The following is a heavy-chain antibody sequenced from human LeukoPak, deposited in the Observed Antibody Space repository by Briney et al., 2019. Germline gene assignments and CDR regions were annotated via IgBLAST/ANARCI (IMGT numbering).Heavy chain of an antibody. Sequence: SETLSLTCSVSRDSISNYYCNWIRQAPGKGLEWIGYIYYSGSTTYNPSLKSRVTISIDMSKNEFSLHLGSLTAADTAVYYCATSRAYCGSECYFDPWGQGTLVTVSS. CDR2: IYYSGST. J-gene: IGHJ5*02. V-gene: IGHV4-59*01. D-gene: IGHD2-21*01. CDR3: ATSRAYCGSECYFDP. CDR1: RDSISNYY.